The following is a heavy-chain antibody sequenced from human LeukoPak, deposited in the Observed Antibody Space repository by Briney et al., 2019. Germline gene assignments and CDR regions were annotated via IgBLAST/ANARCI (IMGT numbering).Heavy chain of an antibody. D-gene: IGHD3-10*01. CDR2: IADSIPNT. J-gene: IGHJ4*02. CDR3: ARRGHGSGSYYFDY. V-gene: IGHV3-23*01. Sequence: GGSLRLSCAASGFTFSSYAMSWVRQAPGKGLEWVSAIADSIPNTYYTDSVRGRFTISRDNSKNTLSLQMRSLRAEDTAVYFCARRGHGSGSYYFDYWGQGTLVTVSS. CDR1: GFTFSSYA.